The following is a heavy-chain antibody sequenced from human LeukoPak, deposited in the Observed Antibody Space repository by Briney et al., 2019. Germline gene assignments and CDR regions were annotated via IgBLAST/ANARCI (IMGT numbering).Heavy chain of an antibody. D-gene: IGHD6-13*01. CDR3: ATGIAATPGY. Sequence: GGSLRLSCAASGFTFSSYGMHWVRQAPGKGLEWVAVIRYDGSNKYYADSVKGRFTISRDNSKNTLYLQMNSLRAEDTAVYYCATGIAATPGYWGQGTLVTVSS. CDR1: GFTFSSYG. CDR2: IRYDGSNK. J-gene: IGHJ4*02. V-gene: IGHV3-33*01.